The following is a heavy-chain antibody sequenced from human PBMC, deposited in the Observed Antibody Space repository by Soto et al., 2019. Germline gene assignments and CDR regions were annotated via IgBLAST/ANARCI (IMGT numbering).Heavy chain of an antibody. V-gene: IGHV3-15*01. D-gene: IGHD2-21*01. CDR3: TTYSTQTFCDGVPCDSVQTKIHDS. CDR2: IKSKSVGGTK. Sequence: EVQLVESGGGLVKPGGSLTLSCAASGFSFSNVWMSWVRQAPGKGLEWVGHIKSKSVGGTKEYTAPVKGRFNISRDDSKDTLYLQMNSLNTEDTAVYYCTTYSTQTFCDGVPCDSVQTKIHDSWGQGILVTVSS. CDR1: GFSFSNVW. J-gene: IGHJ4*02.